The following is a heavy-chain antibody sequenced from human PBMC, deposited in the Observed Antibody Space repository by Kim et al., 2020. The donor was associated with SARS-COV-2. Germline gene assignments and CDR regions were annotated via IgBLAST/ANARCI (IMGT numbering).Heavy chain of an antibody. V-gene: IGHV4-59*01. Sequence: SETLSLTCTVSGGSISSYYWSWIRQPPGKGLEWIGYIYYSGSTNYNPSLKSRVTISVDTSKNQFSLKLSSVTAADTAVYYCARGTFSESEPDYGMDVWGQGTTVTVSS. D-gene: IGHD3-3*01. CDR2: IYYSGST. CDR1: GGSISSYY. CDR3: ARGTFSESEPDYGMDV. J-gene: IGHJ6*02.